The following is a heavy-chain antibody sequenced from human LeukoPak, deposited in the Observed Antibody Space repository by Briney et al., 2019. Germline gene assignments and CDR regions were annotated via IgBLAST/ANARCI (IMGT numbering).Heavy chain of an antibody. Sequence: SETLSLTCTVSGGSINVFYWSWIRQPAGKGLQWIGRISTSGNTDYNPSLKSRVTISVDTSKNQFSLKLSSVTAADTAVYYCARGRSGWYGWFDPWGQGTLVTVSS. CDR2: ISTSGNT. V-gene: IGHV4-4*07. J-gene: IGHJ5*02. CDR3: ARGRSGWYGWFDP. CDR1: GGSINVFY. D-gene: IGHD6-19*01.